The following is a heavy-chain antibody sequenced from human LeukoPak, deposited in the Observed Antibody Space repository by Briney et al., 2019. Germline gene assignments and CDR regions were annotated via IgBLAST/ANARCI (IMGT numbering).Heavy chain of an antibody. D-gene: IGHD6-13*01. J-gene: IGHJ4*02. CDR2: ISGSGGST. CDR1: GFTVSSNY. Sequence: PGGSLRLSCAASGFTVSSNYMSWVRQAPGKGLEWVSAISGSGGSTYYADSVKGRFTISRDNSKNTLYLQMNSLRAEDTAVYYCAKAAQQLVLNYWGQGTLVTVSS. V-gene: IGHV3-23*01. CDR3: AKAAQQLVLNY.